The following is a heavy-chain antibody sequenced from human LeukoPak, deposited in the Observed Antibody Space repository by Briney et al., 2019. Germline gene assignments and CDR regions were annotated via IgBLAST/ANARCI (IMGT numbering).Heavy chain of an antibody. CDR3: AKAALFSGYYPPFDY. CDR2: ISYDGSNK. CDR1: GFTFSSYA. Sequence: PGGSLRLSCAASGFTFSSYAMHWVRQAPGKGLEWVAVISYDGSNKYYADSVKGRFTISRDNSKNTLFLQMNSLRPEDTAVYHCAKAALFSGYYPPFDYWGQGTLVTVSS. V-gene: IGHV3-30-3*01. J-gene: IGHJ4*02. D-gene: IGHD3-22*01.